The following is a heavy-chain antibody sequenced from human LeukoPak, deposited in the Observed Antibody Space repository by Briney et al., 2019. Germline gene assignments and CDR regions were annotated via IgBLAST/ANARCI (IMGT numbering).Heavy chain of an antibody. Sequence: GGSLRLSCAASGFTFDPYWMHWVRQVPGQGLVGVSNIRSDGSRPSYADSRSGRFTISRDNAQRTLSLQMNSMRVEDTPVYYCARAKSYGQDLWGQGTLVIVSS. CDR1: GFTFDPYW. CDR3: ARAKSYGQDL. D-gene: IGHD5-18*01. J-gene: IGHJ4*02. CDR2: IRSDGSRP. V-gene: IGHV3-74*01.